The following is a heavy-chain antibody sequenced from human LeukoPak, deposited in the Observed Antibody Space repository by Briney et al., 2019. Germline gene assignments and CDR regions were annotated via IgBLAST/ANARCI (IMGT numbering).Heavy chain of an antibody. Sequence: SQTLSLTCTVSGGSISSGDCYWIWIRQPPGKGLEWVGYIYYSGSTYYNPSLKSRVTISVDTSKNQFSLKLSSATAEDTAVYYRARSGSDAFDLWGQGTMVTVSS. J-gene: IGHJ3*01. D-gene: IGHD5-12*01. CDR2: IYYSGST. CDR3: ARSGSDAFDL. CDR1: GGSISSGDCY. V-gene: IGHV4-30-4*01.